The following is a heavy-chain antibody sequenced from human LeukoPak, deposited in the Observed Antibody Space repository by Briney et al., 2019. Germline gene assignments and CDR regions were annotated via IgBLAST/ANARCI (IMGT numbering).Heavy chain of an antibody. J-gene: IGHJ4*02. CDR3: ASPRYN. D-gene: IGHD5-24*01. V-gene: IGHV4-39*01. CDR1: GVSISSSGYY. CDR2: IYYSGST. Sequence: SETLSLTCTVSGVSISSSGYYWGWIRQPPGKGLEWIGSIYYSGSTHYNPSLESRVTISVDTPKNQFSLKLSSVTAADTAVYYCASPRYNWGQGTLVTVSS.